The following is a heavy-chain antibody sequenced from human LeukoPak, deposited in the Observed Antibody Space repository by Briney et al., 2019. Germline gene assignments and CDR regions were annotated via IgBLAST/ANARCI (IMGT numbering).Heavy chain of an antibody. V-gene: IGHV4-34*01. CDR1: GGSFSGYY. J-gene: IGHJ5*02. CDR3: AREPRIAAAGGFDP. D-gene: IGHD6-13*01. CDR2: INHSGST. Sequence: SETLSLTCAVYGGSFSGYYWSWIRQPPGKGLEWIGEINHSGSTNYNPSLKSRVTISVDTSKNQFSLKLSSVTAADTAVYYCAREPRIAAAGGFDPWGQGTLVTVSS.